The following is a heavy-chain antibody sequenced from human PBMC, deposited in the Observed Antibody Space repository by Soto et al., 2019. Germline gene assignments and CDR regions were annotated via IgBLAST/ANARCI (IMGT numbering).Heavy chain of an antibody. J-gene: IGHJ4*02. D-gene: IGHD3-22*01. CDR3: VAHDSGGYYAEY. CDR2: IHYSGST. Sequence: QLQLQESGPGLVKPSETLSLTCTVSGDSVTISDYYWGWIRQPPGKGLEWIGRIHYSGSTYYIPSHKSRVTIPGDTSKKQCSLELTSVTAADAAEYYCVAHDSGGYYAEYWGQGTLVTGSA. CDR1: GDSVTISDYY. V-gene: IGHV4-39*01.